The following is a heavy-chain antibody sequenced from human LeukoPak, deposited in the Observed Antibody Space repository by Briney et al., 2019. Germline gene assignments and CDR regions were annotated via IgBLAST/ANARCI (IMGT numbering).Heavy chain of an antibody. CDR1: GFTFSGYT. V-gene: IGHV3-21*01. CDR3: ARQNYYMDV. Sequence: PGGSLRLSCAVSGFTFSGYTMNWLRQAPGKGLEWVSSISSSSRYIFYADSVKGRFTISRDNTKDSLYLQMNSLRAEDTAVYYCARQNYYMDVWGKGTTVTVSS. J-gene: IGHJ6*03. CDR2: ISSSSRYI.